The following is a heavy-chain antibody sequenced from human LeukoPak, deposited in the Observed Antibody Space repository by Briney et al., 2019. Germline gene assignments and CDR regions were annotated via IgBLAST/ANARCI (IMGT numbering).Heavy chain of an antibody. CDR1: GGTFSSYA. CDR3: ARSRAVEWPTIFYYFDY. Sequence: ASVKVSCKASGGTFSSYAVSWVRQAPGQGLEWMGGIIPIFGTANYAQKFQGRVTITTDESTSTAYMELSSLRSEDTAVYYCARSRAVEWPTIFYYFDYWGQGTLVTVSS. V-gene: IGHV1-69*05. J-gene: IGHJ4*02. CDR2: IIPIFGTA. D-gene: IGHD3-9*01.